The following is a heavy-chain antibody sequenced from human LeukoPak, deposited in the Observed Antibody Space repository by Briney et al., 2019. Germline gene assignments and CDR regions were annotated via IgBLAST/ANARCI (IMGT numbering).Heavy chain of an antibody. V-gene: IGHV3-23*01. J-gene: IGHJ4*02. CDR1: GVTFSNYA. CDR3: AKVGYDRGWEFDY. CDR2: ISNSGTST. D-gene: IGHD6-19*01. Sequence: GGSLRLSCAASGVTFSNYAVSWVRQAPGKGLEWVSFISNSGTSTHYADSVKGRFTISRDNSKNTLYLQMSSLRAEDTAVYYCAKVGYDRGWEFDYWGQGTLVTVSS.